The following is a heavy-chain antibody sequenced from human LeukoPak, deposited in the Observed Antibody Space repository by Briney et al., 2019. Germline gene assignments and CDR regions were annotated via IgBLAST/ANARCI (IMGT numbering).Heavy chain of an antibody. CDR1: GGSMTSYY. CDR2: IYYSGST. D-gene: IGHD4-23*01. CDR3: ARRASYGGFDY. Sequence: SETLSLTCKVSGGSMTSYYWSWIRQPPGKGLEWIGYIYYSGSTNYNPSLKSRVTMSVDTSKNQFSLKLSSVTAADTAVYYCARRASYGGFDYWGQGTLITVSS. J-gene: IGHJ4*02. V-gene: IGHV4-59*08.